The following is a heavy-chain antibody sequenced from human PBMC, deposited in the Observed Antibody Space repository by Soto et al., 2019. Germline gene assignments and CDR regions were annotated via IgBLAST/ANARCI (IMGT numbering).Heavy chain of an antibody. V-gene: IGHV1-8*01. Sequence: QVQLVQSGAEVKKPGASVKVSCKASGYTFTSYDINWVRQATGQGLEWMGWMNPNSGNTGYAQKFQGRGTMTRNTDISTAYMELSSLRSEDTAVYYCASTRGYSYGLDYWGQGTLVTVSS. CDR3: ASTRGYSYGLDY. D-gene: IGHD5-18*01. J-gene: IGHJ4*02. CDR1: GYTFTSYD. CDR2: MNPNSGNT.